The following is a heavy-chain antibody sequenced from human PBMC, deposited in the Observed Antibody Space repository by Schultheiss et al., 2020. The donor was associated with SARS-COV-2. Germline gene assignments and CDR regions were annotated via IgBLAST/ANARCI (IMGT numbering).Heavy chain of an antibody. CDR3: ARDLGRSGWYGFDY. CDR2: ISSNGGST. J-gene: IGHJ4*02. Sequence: GGSLRLSCSASGFTFSSYAMHWVRQAPGKGLEYVSAISSNGGSTYYADSVKGRFTISRDNSENTLYLQVNSLRPEDTAVYYCARDLGRSGWYGFDYWGQGTLVTVSS. D-gene: IGHD6-19*01. V-gene: IGHV3-64*04. CDR1: GFTFSSYA.